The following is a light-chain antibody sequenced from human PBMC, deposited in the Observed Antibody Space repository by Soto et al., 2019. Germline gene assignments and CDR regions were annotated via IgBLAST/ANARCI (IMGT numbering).Light chain of an antibody. Sequence: IVMTQSPATLSVSLGERATLSCRASQSVSSNLAWYQLKPGQAPRLLIYGASTRATGIPARFSGSGSGTDFTLTISRLEPEDFAVYYCQQYVSSPLTFGGGTKVDIK. J-gene: IGKJ4*01. CDR1: QSVSSN. CDR2: GAS. V-gene: IGKV3-15*01. CDR3: QQYVSSPLT.